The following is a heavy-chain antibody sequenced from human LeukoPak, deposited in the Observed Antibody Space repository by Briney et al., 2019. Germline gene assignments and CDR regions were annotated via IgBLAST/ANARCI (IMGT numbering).Heavy chain of an antibody. CDR2: IIPIFGIA. CDR1: GGTFSSYA. V-gene: IGHV1-69*10. J-gene: IGHJ5*02. D-gene: IGHD3-22*01. Sequence: ASVKVSCKASGGTFSSYAISWVRQAPGQGLEWMGGIIPIFGIANYAQKFQGRVTITADKSTSTAYMELSSLRSEDTAVYYCARDWGGDYYYDSSGSNWLDPWGQGTLVTVSS. CDR3: ARDWGGDYYYDSSGSNWLDP.